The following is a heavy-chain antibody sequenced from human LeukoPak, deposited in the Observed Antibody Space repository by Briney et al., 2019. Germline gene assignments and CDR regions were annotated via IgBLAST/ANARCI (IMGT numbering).Heavy chain of an antibody. CDR1: GFSFRSYA. CDR3: ARGWHHGMDV. CDR2: ISGSGGST. J-gene: IGHJ6*02. V-gene: IGHV3-23*01. Sequence: GGSLRLSCAASGFSFRSYAMSWVRQAPGKGLEWVSGISGSGGSTYYADSVKGRFTISRDNSKNTLYLQMNSLRAEDTAVYYCARGWHHGMDVWGQGTTVTVSS. D-gene: IGHD2-15*01.